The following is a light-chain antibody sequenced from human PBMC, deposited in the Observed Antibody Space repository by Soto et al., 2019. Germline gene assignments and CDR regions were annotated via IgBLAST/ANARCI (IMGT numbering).Light chain of an antibody. CDR1: QSVSSY. V-gene: IGKV3-11*01. CDR2: DAI. Sequence: EIVLTQSPATLSLSPGERATLSCRASQSVSSYLAWYQQKPGQAPRLLIYDAIIRAPDVPARFSGSWSGTEFTLTINSLQSEDFAVYYCQQYSQWPLTFGGGTKVDIK. CDR3: QQYSQWPLT. J-gene: IGKJ4*01.